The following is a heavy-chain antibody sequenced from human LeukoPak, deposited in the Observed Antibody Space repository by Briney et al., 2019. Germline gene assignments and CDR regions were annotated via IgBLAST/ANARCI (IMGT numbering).Heavy chain of an antibody. V-gene: IGHV7-81*01. CDR1: GYSFTTYG. Sequence: ASVKVSCKASGYSFTTYGMNGVPQAPGQGLEWMGWFNTNTGNTTYAHGFTGRFVFSMDTSASTAYLQISSLKAEDMATSKSRVTPTYYFDCWGRGTMV. CDR3: RVTPTYYFDC. J-gene: IGHJ4*02. D-gene: IGHD2-21*02. CDR2: FNTNTGNT.